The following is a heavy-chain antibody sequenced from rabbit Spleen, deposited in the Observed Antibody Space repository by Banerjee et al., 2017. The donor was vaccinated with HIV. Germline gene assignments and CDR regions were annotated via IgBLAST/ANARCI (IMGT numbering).Heavy chain of an antibody. CDR1: GFTFNTNW. Sequence: QEQLVESGGGLVKPEGSLTLTCTASGFTFNTNWMCWVRQAPGKGLEWIGCIYTGDGSTYYATWAKGRFTISKTSSTTVTLEMTSLTAVDTATYFCARGGAGAYGGVSFNLWGQGTLVTVS. CDR3: ARGGAGAYGGVSFNL. CDR2: IYTGDGST. J-gene: IGHJ4*01. D-gene: IGHD6-1*01. V-gene: IGHV1S45*01.